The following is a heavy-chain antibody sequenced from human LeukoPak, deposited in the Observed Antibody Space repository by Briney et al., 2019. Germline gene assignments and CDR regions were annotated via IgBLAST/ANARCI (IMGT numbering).Heavy chain of an antibody. V-gene: IGHV4-59*01. D-gene: IGHD2-2*01. CDR2: IYYTGST. J-gene: IGHJ4*02. CDR1: GGSIHSSY. Sequence: SETLSLTSTVSGGSIHSSYWSWIRQPPGKGRGGSGYIYYTGSTEYHPSLKSRVTISLDTSKNQFSLKLTSVTAADTAVYYCARVYQSAEYYFDYWGQGNLVSVSS. CDR3: ARVYQSAEYYFDY.